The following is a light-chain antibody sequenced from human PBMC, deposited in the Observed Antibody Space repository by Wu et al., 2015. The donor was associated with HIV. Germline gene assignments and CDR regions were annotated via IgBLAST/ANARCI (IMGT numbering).Light chain of an antibody. CDR3: QQSYSTPYT. CDR2: ATS. Sequence: AIGITQSPSSLSASTGDRVIITCRASQDISSYLAWYQQEPGKAPKLLMYATSTLQSGVPSRFSGSGSGTDFTLTISSLQPEDFATYYCQQSYSTPYTFGQGTKLEIK. J-gene: IGKJ2*01. CDR1: QDISSY. V-gene: IGKV1-8*01.